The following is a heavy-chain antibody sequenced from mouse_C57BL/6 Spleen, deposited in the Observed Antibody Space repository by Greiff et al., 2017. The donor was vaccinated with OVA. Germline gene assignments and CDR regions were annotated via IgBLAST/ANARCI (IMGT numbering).Heavy chain of an antibody. Sequence: EVHLVESGGGLVKPGGSLKLSCAASGFTFSSYAMSWVRQTPEKRLEWVATISAGGSYTYYPDNVKGRITISRDNAKNNLYLQMSHLKSEDTAKYYCARAGVFDYWGQGTTLTVSS. V-gene: IGHV5-4*01. CDR3: ARAGVFDY. CDR1: GFTFSSYA. J-gene: IGHJ2*01. CDR2: ISAGGSYT.